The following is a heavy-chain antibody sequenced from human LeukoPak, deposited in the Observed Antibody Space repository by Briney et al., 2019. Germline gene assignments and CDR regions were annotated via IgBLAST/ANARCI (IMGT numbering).Heavy chain of an antibody. CDR2: IYYSGST. D-gene: IGHD2-2*01. CDR1: GGSISSYY. V-gene: IGHV4-59*01. CDR3: ARDRALGYCSSTSCQYYYGMDV. J-gene: IGHJ6*02. Sequence: SETLSLTCTASGGSISSYYWSWIRQPPGKGLEWIGYIYYSGSTNYNPSLKSRVTISVDTSKNQFSLKLSSVTAADTAVYYCARDRALGYCSSTSCQYYYGMDVWGQGTTVTVSS.